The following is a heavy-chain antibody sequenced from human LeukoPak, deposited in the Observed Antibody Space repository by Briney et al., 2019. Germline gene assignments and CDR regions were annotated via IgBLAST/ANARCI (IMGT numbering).Heavy chain of an antibody. CDR2: FDPEDGET. CDR1: GYTLTELS. D-gene: IGHD5-24*01. V-gene: IGHV1-24*01. Sequence: ASVKASCKVSGYTLTELSMHWVRQAPGKGLEWMGGFDPEDGETIYAQKFQGRVTMTEDTSTDTAYMELSSLRSEDTAVYYCATVGQWLQSDAFDIWGQGTMVTVSS. CDR3: ATVGQWLQSDAFDI. J-gene: IGHJ3*02.